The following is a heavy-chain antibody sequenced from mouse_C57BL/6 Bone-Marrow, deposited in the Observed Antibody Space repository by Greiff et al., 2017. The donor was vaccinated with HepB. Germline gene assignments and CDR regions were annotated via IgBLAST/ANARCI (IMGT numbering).Heavy chain of an antibody. V-gene: IGHV3-6*01. D-gene: IGHD1-1*01. CDR1: GYSITSGYY. CDR2: ISYDGSN. CDR3: ARDTNYYGSCFDV. Sequence: EVQRVESGPGLVKPSQSLSLTCSVTGYSITSGYYWNWIRQFPGNKLEWMGYISYDGSNNYNPSLKNRISITRDTSKNQFFLKLNSVTTEDTATYYCARDTNYYGSCFDVWGTGTTVTVSS. J-gene: IGHJ1*03.